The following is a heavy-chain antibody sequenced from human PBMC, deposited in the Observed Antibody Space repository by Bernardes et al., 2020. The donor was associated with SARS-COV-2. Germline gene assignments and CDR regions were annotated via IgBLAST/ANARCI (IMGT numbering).Heavy chain of an antibody. CDR2: IYPGDSDT. CDR3: ARGGVILTESYDAFDI. D-gene: IGHD3-9*01. Sequence: GESLKISCKGSGYSFTSYWIGWVRQMPGKGLEWMGIIYPGDSDTRYSPSFQGQVTISADKSISTAYLQWSSLKASDTAMYYCARGGVILTESYDAFDIWGQGTMVTVSS. V-gene: IGHV5-51*01. CDR1: GYSFTSYW. J-gene: IGHJ3*02.